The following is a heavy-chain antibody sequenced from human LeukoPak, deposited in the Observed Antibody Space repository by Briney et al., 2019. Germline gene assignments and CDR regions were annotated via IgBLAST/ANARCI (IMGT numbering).Heavy chain of an antibody. V-gene: IGHV4-38-2*02. J-gene: IGHJ4*02. CDR3: ARARSGSYYGGVGFDY. CDR1: SYSISSGYF. CDR2: IYYTGST. D-gene: IGHD1-26*01. Sequence: SETLSLTCTVSSYSISSGYFWGWVRQPPGKGLEYIGCIYYTGSTYYNPSLKSRVTISVDTSKNQFSLKLTSVTAADTAVYYCARARSGSYYGGVGFDYWGQGTLVTVSS.